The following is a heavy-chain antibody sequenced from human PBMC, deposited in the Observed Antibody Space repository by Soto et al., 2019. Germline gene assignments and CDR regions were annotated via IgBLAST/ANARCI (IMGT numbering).Heavy chain of an antibody. CDR3: VSQRTSVLTQAYFDY. CDR2: VYYRGRS. D-gene: IGHD2-8*01. V-gene: IGHV4-39*01. CDR1: AGSARNSNYY. J-gene: IGHJ4*02. Sequence: SQTLPLPCTPPAGSARNSNYYWGWIRQSPGQGREWIGSVYYRGRSYSKSSVKSRVTISVDTSKNQFSLNLNSVTASDTAVYFCVSQRTSVLTQAYFDYWGPGALVTVSS.